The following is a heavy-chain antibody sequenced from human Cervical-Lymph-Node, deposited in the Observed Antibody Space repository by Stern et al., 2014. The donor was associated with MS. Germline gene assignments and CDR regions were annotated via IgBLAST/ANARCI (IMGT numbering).Heavy chain of an antibody. D-gene: IGHD4-11*01. CDR1: GFTFREYS. CDR2: ISGDSGDI. J-gene: IGHJ4*02. Sequence: VHLVGSGGGLVKPGGSLTHSCAASGFTFREYSMNWVRQAPGKGMVRVSSISGDSGDIHYAASVKGRFTISRDNVKNSLYLQMNSLRAEDTAFYYCAREDYTQDFDYWGRGTLVTVSS. CDR3: AREDYTQDFDY. V-gene: IGHV3-21*04.